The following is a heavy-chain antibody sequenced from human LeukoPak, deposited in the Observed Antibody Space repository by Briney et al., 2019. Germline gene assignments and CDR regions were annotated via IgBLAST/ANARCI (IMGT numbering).Heavy chain of an antibody. CDR3: ARHTSATYSVHFDY. CDR1: GGSISNSY. Sequence: PSETLSLTCTVSGGSISNSYWSWIRQPPGKGLEWIGYIYYTGTTNLNPSLKSRVTISVDTSKNQFSLKLSSVTAADTAVYYCARHTSATYSVHFDYWGQGTLVTVSS. D-gene: IGHD4-11*01. V-gene: IGHV4-59*08. J-gene: IGHJ4*02. CDR2: IYYTGTT.